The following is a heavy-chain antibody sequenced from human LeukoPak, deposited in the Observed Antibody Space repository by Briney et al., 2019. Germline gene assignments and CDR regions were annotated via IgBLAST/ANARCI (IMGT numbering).Heavy chain of an antibody. Sequence: SVKVSCKASGCTFSSYAISWVRQAPGQGLEWMGGIIPIFGTANYAQKFQGRVTITADKSTSTAYMELSSLRSEDTAVYYCARDERYDSSGYPFDYWGQGTLVTVSS. CDR2: IIPIFGTA. D-gene: IGHD3-22*01. CDR1: GCTFSSYA. CDR3: ARDERYDSSGYPFDY. J-gene: IGHJ4*02. V-gene: IGHV1-69*06.